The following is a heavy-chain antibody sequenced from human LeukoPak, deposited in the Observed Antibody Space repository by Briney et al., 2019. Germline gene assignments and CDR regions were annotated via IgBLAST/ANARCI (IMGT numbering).Heavy chain of an antibody. D-gene: IGHD6-13*01. Sequence: GGSLRLSCAASGFTFSSYWMSWVRQAPGEGLEWVSVIYSGGSTYYADSVKGRFTISRDNSKNTLYLQMNSLRAEDTAVYYCAREAHSSSWNWFDPWGQGTLVTVSS. CDR2: IYSGGST. CDR3: AREAHSSSWNWFDP. J-gene: IGHJ5*02. CDR1: GFTFSSYW. V-gene: IGHV3-66*01.